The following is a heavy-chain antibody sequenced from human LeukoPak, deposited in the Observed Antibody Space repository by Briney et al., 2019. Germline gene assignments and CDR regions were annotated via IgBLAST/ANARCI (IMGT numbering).Heavy chain of an antibody. D-gene: IGHD2-2*02. CDR3: ARAAQLLYPYYYYYMDV. CDR2: IYHSGST. Sequence: SSETLSLTCVVSGGSISSGVYSWNCIRQPPGKGLKCIGNIYHSGSTYFNPSLKSRVTMSVDTSKNQFSLKLSSVTAADTAVYYCARAAQLLYPYYYYYMDVWGKGTTVTVSS. CDR1: GGSISSGVYS. J-gene: IGHJ6*03. V-gene: IGHV4-30-2*01.